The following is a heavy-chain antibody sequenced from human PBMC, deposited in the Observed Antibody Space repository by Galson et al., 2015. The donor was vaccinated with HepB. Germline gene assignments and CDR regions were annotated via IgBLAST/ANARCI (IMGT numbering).Heavy chain of an antibody. CDR2: ISAYNGNT. CDR1: GYTCTSYG. Sequence: QSGAEVKKPGESLKISCKASGYTCTSYGISWVRQAPGQGLEWMGWISAYNGNTNYAQKLQGRVTMTTDTSTSTAYMELRSLRSDDTAVYYCARVYYDILTGYVNWFDPWGQGTLVTVSS. J-gene: IGHJ5*02. V-gene: IGHV1-18*01. CDR3: ARVYYDILTGYVNWFDP. D-gene: IGHD3-9*01.